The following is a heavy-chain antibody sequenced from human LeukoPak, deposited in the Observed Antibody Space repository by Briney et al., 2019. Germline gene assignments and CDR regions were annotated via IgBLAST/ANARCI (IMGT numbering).Heavy chain of an antibody. D-gene: IGHD3-3*01. V-gene: IGHV3-30*18. CDR3: AKEGYDFWSGYSLDY. Sequence: PGGSLRLSCAASGFTFSSYGMHWVRQAPGKGLEWVAVISYDGSNKYYADSVKGRFTISRDNSKNTLYLQMNSLRAEDTAVYYCAKEGYDFWSGYSLDYWGQGTLVTVSS. CDR1: GFTFSSYG. J-gene: IGHJ4*02. CDR2: ISYDGSNK.